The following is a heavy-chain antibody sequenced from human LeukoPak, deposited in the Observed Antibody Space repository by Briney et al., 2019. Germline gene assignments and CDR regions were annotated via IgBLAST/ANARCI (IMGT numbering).Heavy chain of an antibody. Sequence: GGSLRLSCAASGFTFSSYGMHWVRQAPGKGLEWVSSISSSSSYIYYADSVKGRFTISRDNAKNSLYLQMNSLRAEDTAVYYCARGTMVRGVDYWGQGTLVTVSS. CDR3: ARGTMVRGVDY. D-gene: IGHD3-10*01. CDR2: ISSSSSYI. J-gene: IGHJ4*02. CDR1: GFTFSSYG. V-gene: IGHV3-21*01.